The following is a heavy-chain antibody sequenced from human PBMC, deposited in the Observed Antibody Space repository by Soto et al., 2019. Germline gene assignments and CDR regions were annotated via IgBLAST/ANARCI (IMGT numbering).Heavy chain of an antibody. Sequence: GGSLRLSCAASGFNFSSYAMSWVSQATGKGLEWVSAISGSVGSTYYADSVRGRFTISRDNSKNTLYLQMNNLRAEDTAVYYCAKDHLFSGWTSGGYFDYWGQGALVTVSS. CDR1: GFNFSSYA. CDR2: ISGSVGST. V-gene: IGHV3-23*01. D-gene: IGHD6-19*01. CDR3: AKDHLFSGWTSGGYFDY. J-gene: IGHJ4*02.